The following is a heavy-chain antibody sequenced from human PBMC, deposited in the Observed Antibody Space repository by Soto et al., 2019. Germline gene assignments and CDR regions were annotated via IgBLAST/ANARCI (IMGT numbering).Heavy chain of an antibody. D-gene: IGHD3-9*01. CDR1: GFTVSSIY. CDR2: IYSGGST. CDR3: ARDWLLSN. V-gene: IGHV3-66*01. J-gene: IGHJ4*02. Sequence: EVQLVESGGTLVQPGGSLRLSCAASGFTVSSIYMNWVRQAPGKGLEWGSVIYSGGSTYYADSVQGRFTISRDNSKNTLYLQMNSLRAEDTAVYYCARDWLLSNWGQGTLVTVSS.